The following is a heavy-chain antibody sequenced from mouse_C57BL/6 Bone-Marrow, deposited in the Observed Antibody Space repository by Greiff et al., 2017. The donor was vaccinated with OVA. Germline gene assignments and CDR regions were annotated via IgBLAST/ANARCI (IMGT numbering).Heavy chain of an antibody. V-gene: IGHV8-9*01. CDR2: IYCGEDN. Sequence: QVTLKVSGPGILQPSQTLNLTCSSSVFSLSTFGMGLIWNRQPSGKGLEWLAHIYCGEDNYYKPYLKSRPTICKDTSNNQVFLMITTVDTADTATYYSAGRSYDDWYFDVWGTGTTVTVSS. CDR3: AGRSYDDWYFDV. D-gene: IGHD2-12*01. CDR1: VFSLSTFGMG. J-gene: IGHJ1*03.